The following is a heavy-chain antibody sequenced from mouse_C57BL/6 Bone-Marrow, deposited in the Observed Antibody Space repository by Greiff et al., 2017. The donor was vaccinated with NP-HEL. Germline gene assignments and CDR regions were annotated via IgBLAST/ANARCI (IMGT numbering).Heavy chain of an antibody. CDR2: INPNNGGT. CDR1: GYTFTDYN. J-gene: IGHJ2*01. D-gene: IGHD1-1*01. V-gene: IGHV1-22*01. Sequence: EVQLQQSGPELVKPGASVKMSCKASGYTFTDYNMHWVKQSHGKSLEWIGYINPNNGGTSYNQKFKGKATLTVNKSSSTAYMELRSLTSEDSAVYYCAEMEYYYGTGRLYYFDYWGQGTTLTVSS. CDR3: AEMEYYYGTGRLYYFDY.